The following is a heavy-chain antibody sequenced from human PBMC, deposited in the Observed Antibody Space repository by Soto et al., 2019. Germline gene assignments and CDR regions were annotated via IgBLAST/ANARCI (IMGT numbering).Heavy chain of an antibody. V-gene: IGHV1-18*04. D-gene: IGHD2-2*01. CDR3: ARVIVVVPAGKSGMDV. CDR1: GYTFTGYY. J-gene: IGHJ6*02. CDR2: ISAYNGNT. Sequence: ASVKVSCKASGYTFTGYYMHWVRQAPGQGLEWMGWISAYNGNTNYAQKLQGRVTMTTDTSTSTAYMELRSLRSDDTAVYYCARVIVVVPAGKSGMDVWGQGTTVTVSS.